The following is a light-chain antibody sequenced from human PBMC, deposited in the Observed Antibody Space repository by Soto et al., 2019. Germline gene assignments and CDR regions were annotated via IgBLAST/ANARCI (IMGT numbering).Light chain of an antibody. CDR2: GNN. V-gene: IGLV1-44*01. J-gene: IGLJ1*01. Sequence: QSVLTQAPSASGTPGQRVTISCSGSSSDIGSNTVNWYQQLPGTAPKLLIYGNNQRPSGVPGRFSGSKSGTSASLAISGLQSEDEADYYCAAWDDSLNGYVFGSGTKVTVL. CDR1: SSDIGSNT. CDR3: AAWDDSLNGYV.